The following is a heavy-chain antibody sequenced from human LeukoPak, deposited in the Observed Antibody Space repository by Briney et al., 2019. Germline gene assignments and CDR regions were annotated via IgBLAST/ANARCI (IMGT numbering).Heavy chain of an antibody. Sequence: GSQRLSCAASGFTFSSYGMHWVRQAPGKGLDWVALISYDGTNKYYGDSVKGRFTISRDKSKNTLFLQMSSLRAEDTAVYYCAKASIAAAGGYFQHWGQGTLVTVSS. V-gene: IGHV3-30*18. D-gene: IGHD6-13*01. CDR1: GFTFSSYG. J-gene: IGHJ1*01. CDR2: ISYDGTNK. CDR3: AKASIAAAGGYFQH.